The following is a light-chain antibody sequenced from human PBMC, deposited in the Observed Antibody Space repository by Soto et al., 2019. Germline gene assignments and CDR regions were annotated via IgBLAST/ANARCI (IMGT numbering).Light chain of an antibody. J-gene: IGLJ1*01. Sequence: QSALTQPASVSGSPGQSITISCTGTSSDVGSYNLVSWYQQHPGKAPKLMIYEVSKRPSGVSNRFSGSKSGNTASLTISGLQAEDEADYYCYSYAGSRVFGTGTKLTV. CDR3: YSYAGSRV. CDR1: SSDVGSYNL. V-gene: IGLV2-23*02. CDR2: EVS.